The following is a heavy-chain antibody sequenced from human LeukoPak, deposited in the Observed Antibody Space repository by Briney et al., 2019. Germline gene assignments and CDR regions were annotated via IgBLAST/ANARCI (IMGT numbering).Heavy chain of an antibody. V-gene: IGHV1-8*01. Sequence: ASVKVSCKASGYTFTSYDINWGRQATGQGLEWMGWMNPNSGNTGYAQKFQGRVTMTRTTSISTAYIELSSLRSEDTAVYYCANFRAAIPDYYYYAMDIWGQGTTVTVSS. J-gene: IGHJ6*02. CDR1: GYTFTSYD. CDR3: ANFRAAIPDYYYYAMDI. D-gene: IGHD2-2*01. CDR2: MNPNSGNT.